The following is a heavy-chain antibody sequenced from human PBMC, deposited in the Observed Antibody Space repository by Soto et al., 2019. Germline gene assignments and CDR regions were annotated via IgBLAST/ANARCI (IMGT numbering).Heavy chain of an antibody. CDR1: SGSITSANW. J-gene: IGHJ4*02. Sequence: QVPLQESGPRLVIPSGTLSLTCTVSSGSITSANWWSWVRQPPGRGLEWIGEIYHSGSTNYNLSLKTRVPLSVDKSKNQFSLSLSSVTAADTAMYYCARRGGGVVLAATTPFDYWGQGTLVTVSS. CDR3: ARRGGGVVLAATTPFDY. V-gene: IGHV4-4*02. CDR2: IYHSGST. D-gene: IGHD2-15*01.